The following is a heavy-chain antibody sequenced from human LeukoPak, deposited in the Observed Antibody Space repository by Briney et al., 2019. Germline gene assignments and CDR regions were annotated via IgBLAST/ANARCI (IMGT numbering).Heavy chain of an antibody. CDR1: GGSISSSSYY. V-gene: IGHV4-39*07. CDR3: ARSGRSDYGSGSYSSY. CDR2: IYYSGST. D-gene: IGHD3-10*01. Sequence: SETLSLTCTVSGGSISSSSYYWGWIRQPPGKGLEWIGSIYYSGSTYYNPSLKSRVTISVDTSKNQFSLKLSSVTAADTAVYYCARSGRSDYGSGSYSSYWGQGTLVTVSS. J-gene: IGHJ4*02.